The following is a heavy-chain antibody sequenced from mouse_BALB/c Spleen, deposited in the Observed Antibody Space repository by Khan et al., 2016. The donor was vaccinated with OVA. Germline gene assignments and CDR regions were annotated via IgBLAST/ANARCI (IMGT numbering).Heavy chain of an antibody. CDR3: ARSPYGNFAY. V-gene: IGHV5-9-3*01. Sequence: EVQLVESGGGLVKPGGSLKLSCAASGFTFSTYAMSWVRQTPEKRLEWVATISSDGDYTYFPDNVTGRFTISRDNAKNTLCLQMTCLRSEDTAMYYCARSPYGNFAYWGQGTLVTVSA. CDR1: GFTFSTYA. J-gene: IGHJ3*01. D-gene: IGHD2-1*01. CDR2: ISSDGDYT.